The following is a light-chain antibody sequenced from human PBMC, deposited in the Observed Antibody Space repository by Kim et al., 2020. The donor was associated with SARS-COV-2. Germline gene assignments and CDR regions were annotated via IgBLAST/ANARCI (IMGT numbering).Light chain of an antibody. CDR3: QQYGSSPAT. CDR1: QTVTSKC. CDR2: GAS. Sequence: FCPGERTTLSCRDSQTVTSKCLAWYALKPGQAPRLLIYGASSRATCIPDRFSGSGSGTDFTLTISRLVPEDFAVYYCQQYGSSPATFGQGTKVEI. J-gene: IGKJ1*01. V-gene: IGKV3-20*01.